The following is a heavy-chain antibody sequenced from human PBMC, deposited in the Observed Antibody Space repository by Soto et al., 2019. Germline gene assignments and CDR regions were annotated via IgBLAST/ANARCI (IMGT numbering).Heavy chain of an antibody. CDR1: GGSISGGVYY. Sequence: QVQLQESGPGLVKPSQTLSLTCTVSGGSISGGVYYWSWIRQPPGKGLEWIGYISDSGSTYYNPSLKSRVTISVDPSKNQFSLRLSSWTAADTAVYYCAREIIPLTTDWYFDLWGRGTLVTVSS. J-gene: IGHJ2*01. CDR2: ISDSGST. CDR3: AREIIPLTTDWYFDL. V-gene: IGHV4-30-4*01.